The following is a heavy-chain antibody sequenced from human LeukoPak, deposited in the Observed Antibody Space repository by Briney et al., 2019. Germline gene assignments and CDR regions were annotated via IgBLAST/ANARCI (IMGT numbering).Heavy chain of an antibody. Sequence: GESLKISCKGSGYSFTSYWIGWVRQMPGKGLEWMGIIYPGDSDTRYSPSFQGQVTISADKSISTAYLQWSSLKASDTAMYYCARVDGYCSGGSCYATNAFDYWGQGTLVTVSS. CDR2: IYPGDSDT. D-gene: IGHD2-15*01. CDR1: GYSFTSYW. CDR3: ARVDGYCSGGSCYATNAFDY. J-gene: IGHJ4*02. V-gene: IGHV5-51*01.